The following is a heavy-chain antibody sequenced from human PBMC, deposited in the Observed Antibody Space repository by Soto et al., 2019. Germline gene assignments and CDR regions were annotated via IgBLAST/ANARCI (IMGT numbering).Heavy chain of an antibody. CDR3: ARSYGDYVEPYYFDY. CDR1: GFTVSSNY. Sequence: GGSLRLSCAASGFTVSSNYMSWVRQAPGKGLEWVSVIYSGGSTYYADSVKGRFTISRDNSKNTLYLQMNSLRAEDTAVYYCARSYGDYVEPYYFDYWGQGTLVTVSS. CDR2: IYSGGST. V-gene: IGHV3-53*01. J-gene: IGHJ4*02. D-gene: IGHD4-17*01.